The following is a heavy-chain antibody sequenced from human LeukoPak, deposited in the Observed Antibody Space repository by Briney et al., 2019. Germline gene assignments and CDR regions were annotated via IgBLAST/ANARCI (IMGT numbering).Heavy chain of an antibody. J-gene: IGHJ4*02. CDR3: ARGSGYSLVEGLVDY. D-gene: IGHD5-18*01. Sequence: SETLSLTCTVCGGSVSSGRYYWSWVRQPPGKGLEWMGYIYYGGSTNYNPSLKSRVTISVDTSKNQFSLKLSSVTAADTAVYYCARGSGYSLVEGLVDYWGQGTLVTVSS. CDR1: GGSVSSGRYY. V-gene: IGHV4-61*01. CDR2: IYYGGST.